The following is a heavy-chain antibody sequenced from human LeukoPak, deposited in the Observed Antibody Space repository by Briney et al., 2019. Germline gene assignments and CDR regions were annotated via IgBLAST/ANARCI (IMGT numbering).Heavy chain of an antibody. CDR2: INSDGSST. V-gene: IGHV3-74*01. CDR3: ARDLSEYGWFGEF. CDR1: GFTFSSYW. Sequence: GGSLRLSCAASGFTFSSYWMHWVRQAPGKGLVLVSRINSDGSSTNYADSVKGRFTISRDNAKNTLYLQMNSLRAEDTAVYYCARDLSEYGWFGEFWGQGTLVTVSS. J-gene: IGHJ4*02. D-gene: IGHD3-10*01.